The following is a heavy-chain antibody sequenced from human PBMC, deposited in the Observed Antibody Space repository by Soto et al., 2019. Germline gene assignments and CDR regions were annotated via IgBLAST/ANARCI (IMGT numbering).Heavy chain of an antibody. D-gene: IGHD4-4*01. V-gene: IGHV3-30-3*01. CDR3: ARPLWRDDYNWGYFDL. CDR1: GFTFSSYA. J-gene: IGHJ2*01. CDR2: ISYDGSNK. Sequence: QVQLVESGGGVVQPGRSLRLSCAASGFTFSSYAMHWVRQAPGKGLEWVAVISYDGSNKYYADSVKGRFTISRDNSKNTLYLQMNSLRLEDTAVYYCARPLWRDDYNWGYFDLWGRGTLVTVPS.